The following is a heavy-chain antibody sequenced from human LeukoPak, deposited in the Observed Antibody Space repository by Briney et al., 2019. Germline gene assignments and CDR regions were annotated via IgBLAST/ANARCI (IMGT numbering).Heavy chain of an antibody. CDR3: ARALVGAFGWFDP. J-gene: IGHJ5*02. CDR1: GYTFTGYY. D-gene: IGHD1-26*01. CDR2: VNPISGGT. V-gene: IGHV1-2*02. Sequence: ASVKVSCKASGYTFTGYYMHWVRQAPGQGLEWMGWVNPISGGTNYAQKFQGTVTMTRDTSISTAYMELSRLTADDTAVYYCARALVGAFGWFDPWGQGTLVTVSS.